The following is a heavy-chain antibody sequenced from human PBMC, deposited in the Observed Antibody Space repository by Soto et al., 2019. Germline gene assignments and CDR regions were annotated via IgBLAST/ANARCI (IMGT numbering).Heavy chain of an antibody. CDR1: GYTFTSYG. D-gene: IGHD3-9*01. V-gene: IGHV1-18*01. CDR3: ARDRVYFDWLGIPGPNAFDI. CDR2: ISAYNGNT. Sequence: QVQLVQSGAEVKKPGASVKVSCKASGYTFTSYGISWVRQAPGQGLEWMGWISAYNGNTNYAQKLQGRVTMTTDTSTSTAYMELRSLRSDDTAVYHCARDRVYFDWLGIPGPNAFDIWGQGTMVTVSS. J-gene: IGHJ3*02.